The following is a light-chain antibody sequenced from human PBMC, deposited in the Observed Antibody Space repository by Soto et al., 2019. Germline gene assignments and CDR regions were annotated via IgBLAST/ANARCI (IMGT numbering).Light chain of an antibody. V-gene: IGKV3-15*01. Sequence: EIVMTQSPATLSVSPGERATLSCRTSLSVGSHLAWYQQKPGQSPRLLIYDASTRATGAPAKFSGSGSGTEFTLTISSLQSEDFAVYYCQHYNDWPRTFGQGTKVEIK. CDR2: DAS. CDR3: QHYNDWPRT. J-gene: IGKJ1*01. CDR1: LSVGSH.